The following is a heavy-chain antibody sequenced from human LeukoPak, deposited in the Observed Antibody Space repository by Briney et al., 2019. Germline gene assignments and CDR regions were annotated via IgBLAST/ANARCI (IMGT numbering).Heavy chain of an antibody. D-gene: IGHD2-15*01. V-gene: IGHV1-46*01. CDR3: ARDHCSGGSCSERYFDY. J-gene: IGHJ4*02. CDR1: GYTFTSYY. CDR2: INPSGGST. Sequence: ASVKVSGKASGYTFTSYYMHWVRQAPGQGLEWMGIINPSGGSTSYAQKFQGRVTMTRDTSTSTVYMELSSLRSEDTAVYYCARDHCSGGSCSERYFDYWGQGTLVTVSS.